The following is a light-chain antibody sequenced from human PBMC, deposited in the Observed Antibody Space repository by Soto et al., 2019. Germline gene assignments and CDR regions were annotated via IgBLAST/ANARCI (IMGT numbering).Light chain of an antibody. CDR2: ATS. V-gene: IGKV1-12*01. CDR3: QQGHTFPLT. CDR1: QGISSW. Sequence: DIQMTQSPSSVSASVGDRVTITCRASQGISSWLAWFQQKPGEAPRLLIYATSSLHTGVPSRFSGRGSGTDFTLTISSLQPEDYATYYCQQGHTFPLTFGGGTKVEIK. J-gene: IGKJ4*01.